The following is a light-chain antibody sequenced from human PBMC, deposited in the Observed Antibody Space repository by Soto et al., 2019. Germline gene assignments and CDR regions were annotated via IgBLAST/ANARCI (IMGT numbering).Light chain of an antibody. CDR2: GAS. CDR1: QSLSKS. CDR3: QQRSSWPLT. Sequence: EMVLTQSPSTLSWSPGERATLSCRASQSLSKSLVWYQQKPGQAPRLLIDGASNRATGIPARFSGSGSGTDFTLTISSLEPEDFAVYFCQQRSSWPLTFGGGTKVDIK. J-gene: IGKJ4*02. V-gene: IGKV3-11*01.